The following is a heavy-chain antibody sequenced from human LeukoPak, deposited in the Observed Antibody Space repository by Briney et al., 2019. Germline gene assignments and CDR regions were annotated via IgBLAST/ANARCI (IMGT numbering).Heavy chain of an antibody. CDR1: GFTFSSYA. Sequence: GGSLRLSCAASGFTFSSYAMHWVRRAPGKGLEWVAVISYDGSNKYFADSVKGRFTISRDNSKNTLYLQMNSLRAEDTAVYYCARETSGSYFVFDYWGQGTLVTVSS. V-gene: IGHV3-30*04. D-gene: IGHD1-26*01. J-gene: IGHJ4*02. CDR2: ISYDGSNK. CDR3: ARETSGSYFVFDY.